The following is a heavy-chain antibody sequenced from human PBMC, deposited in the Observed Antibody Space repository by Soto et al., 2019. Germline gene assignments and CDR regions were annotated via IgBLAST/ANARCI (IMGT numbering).Heavy chain of an antibody. CDR1: GGSISSYY. CDR3: ARAGEYSSSPFDY. D-gene: IGHD6-6*01. V-gene: IGHV4-59*01. J-gene: IGHJ4*02. CDR2: IYYSGST. Sequence: SETLSLTCTVSGGSISSYYWSWIRQPPGKGLEWIGYIYYSGSTNYNPSLKSRVTISVDTSKNQFSLKLSSVTAADTAVYYCARAGEYSSSPFDYWGQGTLVTVS.